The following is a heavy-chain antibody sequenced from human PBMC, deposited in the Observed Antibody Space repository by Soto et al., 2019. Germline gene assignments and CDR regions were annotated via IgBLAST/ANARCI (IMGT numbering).Heavy chain of an antibody. Sequence: SVKVSCKASGGTFSSYAISWVRQAPGQGLEWMGGIIPIFGTANYAQKFQGRVTITADESTSTAYMELSSLRSEDTAVYYCARVVPAADNWFDPWGQGTLVTVS. V-gene: IGHV1-69*13. CDR2: IIPIFGTA. J-gene: IGHJ5*02. D-gene: IGHD2-2*01. CDR3: ARVVPAADNWFDP. CDR1: GGTFSSYA.